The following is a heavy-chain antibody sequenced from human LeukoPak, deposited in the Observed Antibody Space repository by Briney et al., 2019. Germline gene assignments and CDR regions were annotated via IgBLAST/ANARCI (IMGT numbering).Heavy chain of an antibody. D-gene: IGHD6-6*01. V-gene: IGHV3-64*04. Sequence: GGSLRLSCAASGFTFSSYAMHWVRQAPGKGLEYVSAISSNGGSTYYADSVKGRFTISRDNSKNTLYLQMNSLRAEDTAVYYCAKDLPEYSSPPTYMDDWGKGTTVTVSS. CDR1: GFTFSSYA. CDR3: AKDLPEYSSPPTYMDD. CDR2: ISSNGGST. J-gene: IGHJ6*03.